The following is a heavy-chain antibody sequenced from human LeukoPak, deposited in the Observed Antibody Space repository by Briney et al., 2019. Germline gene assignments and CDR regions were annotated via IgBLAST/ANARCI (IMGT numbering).Heavy chain of an antibody. Sequence: SVKVSCKASGGTFSSSSISWVRQAPGQGLEWMGGIIPIFGTANYAQKFQGRVTITADESTSTAYMELSSLRSEDTAVYYCARDWDIVVVPASPGYNWFDPWGQGTLVTVSS. CDR2: IIPIFGTA. J-gene: IGHJ5*02. D-gene: IGHD2-2*01. CDR1: GGTFSSSS. CDR3: ARDWDIVVVPASPGYNWFDP. V-gene: IGHV1-69*13.